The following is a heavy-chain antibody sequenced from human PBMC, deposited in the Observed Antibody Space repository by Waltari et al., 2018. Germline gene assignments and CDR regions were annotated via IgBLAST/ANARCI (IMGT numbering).Heavy chain of an antibody. J-gene: IGHJ4*02. D-gene: IGHD3-16*01. Sequence: QVQLQESGPGLVKPSETLSLTCAVSGDSLNNNHWWGWLRQAPGTGLEWVSQVYGSGNSRSIPPAKCPVSTSADYAKNPLCLTLKSVTAAYTATIQCASGLTQFGATPGCDYWGQGMWVYVSS. V-gene: IGHV4-4*02. CDR1: GDSLNNNHW. CDR3: ASGLTQFGATPGCDY. CDR2: VYGSGNS.